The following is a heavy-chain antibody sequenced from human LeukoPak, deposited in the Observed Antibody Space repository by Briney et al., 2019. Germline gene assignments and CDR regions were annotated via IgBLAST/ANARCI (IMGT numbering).Heavy chain of an antibody. D-gene: IGHD2-2*01. J-gene: IGHJ4*02. CDR2: INHSGST. V-gene: IGHV4-34*01. Sequence: SETLSLTCAVSGGSFSGYYWSWIRQPPGKGLEWIGEINHSGSTNYNPSIKSRVTISVDTSKNQFSLKLSSVTGADTAVYYCARERGGDIVVVPADAYFDYWGQGTLVTVSS. CDR3: ARERGGDIVVVPADAYFDY. CDR1: GGSFSGYY.